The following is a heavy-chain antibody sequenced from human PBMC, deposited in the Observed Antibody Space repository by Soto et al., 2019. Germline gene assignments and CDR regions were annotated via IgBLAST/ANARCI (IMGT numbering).Heavy chain of an antibody. D-gene: IGHD2-21*02. CDR2: INPAGGTT. J-gene: IGHJ4*02. CDR1: GYNFTSTY. CDR3: ALKVVTYYDN. Sequence: QVQLVQSGAEVKKPGASERISCRAAGYNFTSTYVHWVRQAPGQGPEWMGIINPAGGTTYYAQKFQGRLTITSDTSTDTVFMDLNDLTSEDTAVYFCALKVVTYYDNWGQGTLLTVSS. V-gene: IGHV1-46*01.